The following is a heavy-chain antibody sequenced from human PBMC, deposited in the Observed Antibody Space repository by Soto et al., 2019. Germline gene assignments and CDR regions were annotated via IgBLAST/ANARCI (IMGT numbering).Heavy chain of an antibody. CDR2: IIPILGIA. D-gene: IGHD1-26*01. CDR1: GGTFSSYT. J-gene: IGHJ3*02. Sequence: QVQLVQSGAEVKKPGSSVKVSCKASGGTFSSYTISWVRQAPGQGLEWMGRIIPILGIANYAQKFQGRVTINADKSPSTAYMELSSLRYEDTGVYNCAGDTHGYYGRGEGGGAFDIWGQGTMVTVSS. CDR3: AGDTHGYYGRGEGGGAFDI. V-gene: IGHV1-69*08.